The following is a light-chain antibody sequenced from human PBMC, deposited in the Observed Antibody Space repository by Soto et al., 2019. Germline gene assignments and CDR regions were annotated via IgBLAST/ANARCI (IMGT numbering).Light chain of an antibody. J-gene: IGKJ2*01. Sequence: EIVLTQSPATLSLSPGERATLSCRASQSLSRYLAWYQQKPGQPPRLLIYDASTRATGIPARFSGSGSGTDFTLTISSLEPEDFAVYYCQQRTNSYTFGQGTKLEIK. CDR3: QQRTNSYT. CDR2: DAS. CDR1: QSLSRY. V-gene: IGKV3-11*01.